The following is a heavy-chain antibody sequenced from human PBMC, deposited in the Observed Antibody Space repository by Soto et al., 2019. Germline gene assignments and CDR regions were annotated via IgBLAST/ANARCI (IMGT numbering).Heavy chain of an antibody. Sequence: SVKVSCKASGGTFSSYAISWVRQAPGQGLEWMGGIIPIFGTANYAQKFQGRVTITADESTSTAYMELSSLRSEDTAVYYCARGGRVDYYDSSGYPSSYWYFDLWGRGXLVTVSS. CDR3: ARGGRVDYYDSSGYPSSYWYFDL. CDR2: IIPIFGTA. J-gene: IGHJ2*01. D-gene: IGHD3-22*01. CDR1: GGTFSSYA. V-gene: IGHV1-69*13.